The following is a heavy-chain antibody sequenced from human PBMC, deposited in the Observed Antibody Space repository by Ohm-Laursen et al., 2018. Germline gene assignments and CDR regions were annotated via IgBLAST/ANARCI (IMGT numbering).Heavy chain of an antibody. CDR1: GFSLSTSGMC. CDR2: IDWDDDK. J-gene: IGHJ4*02. D-gene: IGHD6-13*01. V-gene: IGHV2-70*16. CDR3: ARFRRYSSSWFYFDY. Sequence: TQTLTLTCTFSGFSLSTSGMCVSWIRQPPGKALEWLARIDWDDDKFYSTSLKTRLTISKDTSKNQVVLTVTNMDPVDTATYYCARFRRYSSSWFYFDYWGQGTLVTVSS.